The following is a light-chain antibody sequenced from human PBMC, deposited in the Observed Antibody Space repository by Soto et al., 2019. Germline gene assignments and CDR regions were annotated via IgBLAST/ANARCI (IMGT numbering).Light chain of an antibody. CDR2: DAS. CDR1: QSVSSK. V-gene: IGKV3-11*01. J-gene: IGKJ5*01. Sequence: EIVMTQSPATLSVSPGERATLSCRASQSVSSKLAWYQQTPGQAPRLLISDASNRATGIPVRFSGSGSGTDFTLTISSLEAEDSAVYYCQQRSNWPSITFGQGTRLEIK. CDR3: QQRSNWPSIT.